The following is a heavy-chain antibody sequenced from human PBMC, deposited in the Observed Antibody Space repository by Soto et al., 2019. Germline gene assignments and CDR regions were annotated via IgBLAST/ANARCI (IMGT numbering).Heavy chain of an antibody. J-gene: IGHJ4*02. CDR2: INHSGST. V-gene: IGHV4-34*01. CDR3: ARARSSGWYGKGAYFDY. CDR1: GGSFSGYY. D-gene: IGHD6-19*01. Sequence: QVQLQQWGAGLLKPSETLSLTCAVYGGSFSGYYWIWIRQPPGKGLEWIGEINHSGSTNYNPSLKSRVTILVDTSKNQFCLTLSSVAAADTDVYYCARARSSGWYGKGAYFDYWGQGTLVTVSA.